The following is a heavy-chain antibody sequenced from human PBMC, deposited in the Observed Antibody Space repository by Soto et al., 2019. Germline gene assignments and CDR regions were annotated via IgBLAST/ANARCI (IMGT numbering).Heavy chain of an antibody. V-gene: IGHV1-2*02. Sequence: QVQLVQSGAEVKKPGASVKVSCTASGYTFIDYYMHWVRQAPGQGLEWMGWINPSSGGTHYAQKFQGRVAMTRDPSITIVYMELSRLKSDDTAMYSCARDRGHDCPASNCYALSGLHVWGQATRVTVSS. J-gene: IGHJ6*02. CDR2: INPSSGGT. CDR3: ARDRGHDCPASNCYALSGLHV. D-gene: IGHD2-2*01. CDR1: GYTFIDYY.